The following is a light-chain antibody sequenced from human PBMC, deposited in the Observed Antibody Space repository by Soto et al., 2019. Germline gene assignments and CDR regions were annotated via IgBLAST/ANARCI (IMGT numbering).Light chain of an antibody. CDR2: GAS. V-gene: IGKV3-20*01. Sequence: EIVLTQSPGTLSLSPGEGATLSCRASHSVSSSYLAWYQQKPGQAPRLLIYGASSRATGIPDRFSRSGSGKDFNLTISRLEREDFAVYFCQQYLSAPRTWTFGQGTKEEIK. CDR3: QQYLSAPRTWT. J-gene: IGKJ1*01. CDR1: HSVSSSY.